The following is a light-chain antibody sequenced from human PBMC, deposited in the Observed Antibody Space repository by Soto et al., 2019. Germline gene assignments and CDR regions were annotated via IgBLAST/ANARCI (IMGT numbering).Light chain of an antibody. CDR3: QQRSNWPLT. V-gene: IGKV3-11*01. J-gene: IGKJ4*01. Sequence: IELTQSPATLSVSPGERATLSCRASQSVSSNLAWYQQKHGQAPRLLIYGASTRATGIPARFSGIGSGTDFTITISSLEPEDGAVYYCQQRSNWPLTFGGGTKVDNK. CDR1: QSVSSN. CDR2: GAS.